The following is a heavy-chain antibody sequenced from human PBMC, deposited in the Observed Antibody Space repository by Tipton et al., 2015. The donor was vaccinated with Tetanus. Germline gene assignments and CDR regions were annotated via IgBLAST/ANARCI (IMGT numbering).Heavy chain of an antibody. J-gene: IGHJ4*02. CDR2: ISSSSTTI. D-gene: IGHD4-17*01. Sequence: SLRLSCAASGFAFSTYSMNWVRQAPGKGLEWLSYISSSSTTIYYADSVKGRFTISRDNAKNSLYLQMNSLRGEDTAVYYCAGPYGDYGYWGQGTLVSVSA. V-gene: IGHV3-48*01. CDR1: GFAFSTYS. CDR3: AGPYGDYGY.